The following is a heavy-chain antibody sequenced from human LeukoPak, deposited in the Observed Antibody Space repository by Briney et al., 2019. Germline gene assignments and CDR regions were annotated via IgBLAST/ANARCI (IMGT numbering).Heavy chain of an antibody. CDR3: ARDIEAYYYDSRGYYLSDY. J-gene: IGHJ4*02. D-gene: IGHD3-22*01. CDR2: ISAYNGNT. Sequence: ASVKASCKASGYTFTSYGISWVRQAPGQGLEWMGWISAYNGNTNYAQKLQGRVTMTTDTSTSTAYMELRSLRSDDTAVYYCARDIEAYYYDSRGYYLSDYWGQGTLVTVSS. V-gene: IGHV1-18*01. CDR1: GYTFTSYG.